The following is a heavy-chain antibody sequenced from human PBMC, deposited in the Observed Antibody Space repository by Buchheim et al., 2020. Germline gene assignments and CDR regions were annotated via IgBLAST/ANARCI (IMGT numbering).Heavy chain of an antibody. CDR3: ARYYYDSSGYYYPDY. Sequence: QVRLVESGGGLVKPGGSLRLSCAASGFTFSDYYMSWIRQAPGKGLEWVSYISSTNIYTNYAASVKGRFTISRDNAKNSLYLQMNSLRAEDTAVYYCARYYYDSSGYYYPDYWGQGTL. V-gene: IGHV3-11*05. D-gene: IGHD3-22*01. CDR2: ISSTNIYT. CDR1: GFTFSDYY. J-gene: IGHJ4*02.